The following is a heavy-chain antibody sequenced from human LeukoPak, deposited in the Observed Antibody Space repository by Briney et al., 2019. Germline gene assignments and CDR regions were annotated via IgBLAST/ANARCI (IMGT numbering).Heavy chain of an antibody. V-gene: IGHV3-66*01. D-gene: IGHD6-19*01. CDR1: DFTVSSNY. J-gene: IGHJ3*02. CDR2: IYSSGST. Sequence: GGSLRLSCAASDFTVSSNYMSWVRQAPGKGLEWVSVIYSSGSTHYADSVKGRFTISRDNSKNTLYLQMNSLRAEDTAVYYCAREREDSGLAFDIWGQGTMVTVSS. CDR3: AREREDSGLAFDI.